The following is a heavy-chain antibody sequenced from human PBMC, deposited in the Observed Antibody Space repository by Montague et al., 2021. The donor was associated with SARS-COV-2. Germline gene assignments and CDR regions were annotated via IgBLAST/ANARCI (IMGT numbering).Heavy chain of an antibody. D-gene: IGHD1-1*01. V-gene: IGHV2-5*05. CDR2: IYWDDDK. J-gene: IGHJ5*02. CDR1: GFSLTTSGVA. CDR3: VYRSRTSGSPWFAP. Sequence: PALVKPTQTLTLTCSFSGFSLTTSGVAVGWIRQPPGKALEWLAHIYWDDDKAYGPSLKTRLTITKDTSKNQVVLTMTNMDPVDTATYYCVYRSRTSGSPWFAPWGQGTLGTVSS.